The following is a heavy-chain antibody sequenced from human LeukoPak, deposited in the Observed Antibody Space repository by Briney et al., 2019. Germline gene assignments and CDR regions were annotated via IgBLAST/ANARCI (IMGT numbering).Heavy chain of an antibody. V-gene: IGHV3-7*01. D-gene: IGHD3-3*01. CDR2: IKHDGSEK. J-gene: IGHJ4*02. Sequence: QPGGSLRLSCAASGFILTNYFMSWVRQAPGKGLEWVASIKHDGSEKYYVDSVRGRFTISRDNTMNSLYLQMSSLRAEDTAVYYCATDRGWRTSGYYLYYFEYWGQGTLVTFSS. CDR1: GFILTNYF. CDR3: ATDRGWRTSGYYLYYFEY.